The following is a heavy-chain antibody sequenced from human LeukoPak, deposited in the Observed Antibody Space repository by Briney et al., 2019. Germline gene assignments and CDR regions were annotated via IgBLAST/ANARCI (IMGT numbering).Heavy chain of an antibody. V-gene: IGHV3-23*01. J-gene: IGHJ4*02. D-gene: IGHD3-22*01. CDR3: ARDFYDSTGYYYDY. CDR1: GFTFSSYW. CDR2: ISASGDKT. Sequence: GGSLRLSCAASGFTFSSYWMSWVRQAPGKGLEWISAISASGDKTYFADSVKGRFTISRANSKGTLYLQMNSLRAEDTALYYCARDFYDSTGYYYDYWGQGTLVTVSS.